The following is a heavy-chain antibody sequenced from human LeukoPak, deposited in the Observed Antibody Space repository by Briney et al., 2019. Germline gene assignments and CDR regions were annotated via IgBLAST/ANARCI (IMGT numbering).Heavy chain of an antibody. CDR1: GFTFDDYS. J-gene: IGHJ5*01. CDR3: ARARRSGGITLIRGVKDRGWFDS. CDR2: INSDGSST. D-gene: IGHD3-10*01. V-gene: IGHV3-74*01. Sequence: GGSLRLSCAASGFTFDDYSMHWVRQAPGKGLEWVSSINSDGSSTSYADSVKGRFTISRDNSKNTLYLQMNSLRAEDTAVHYCARARRSGGITLIRGVKDRGWFDSWGQGTLVTVSS.